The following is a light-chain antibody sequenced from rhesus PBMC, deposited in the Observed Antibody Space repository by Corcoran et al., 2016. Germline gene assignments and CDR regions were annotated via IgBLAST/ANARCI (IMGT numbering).Light chain of an antibody. CDR1: QSLLYSSNNKNY. Sequence: DIVMTQSPDSLAVSLGERVTINCKSTQSLLYSSNNKNYLAWYQQKPGQAPTLLISGASTRGSGVPYRFSGSGSWTDFTLTISGLQAEDVAVYYCQQYYSTPVTFGQGTKVEIK. V-gene: IGKV4-1*01. CDR2: GAS. J-gene: IGKJ1*01. CDR3: QQYYSTPVT.